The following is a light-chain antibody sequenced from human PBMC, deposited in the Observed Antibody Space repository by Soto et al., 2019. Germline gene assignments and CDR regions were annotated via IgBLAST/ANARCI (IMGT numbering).Light chain of an antibody. CDR2: DAS. V-gene: IGKV3-15*01. CDR3: HQYNNWPLWT. Sequence: EIVLTQSPDTLSLSPGERATLSCRASQSVSNTYLAWYQQKPGQAPRLLIYDASTRATGIPARFSGSGSGTEFTLTISSLQSEDFAVYYCHQYNNWPLWTFGQGTKVDIK. CDR1: QSVSNTY. J-gene: IGKJ1*01.